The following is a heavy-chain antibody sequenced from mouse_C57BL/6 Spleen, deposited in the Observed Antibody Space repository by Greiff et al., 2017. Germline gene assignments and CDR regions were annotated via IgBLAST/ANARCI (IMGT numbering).Heavy chain of an antibody. CDR2: IDPSDSET. Sequence: QVQLQQPGAELVRPGSSVKLSCKASGYTFTSYWMHWVKQRPIQGLEWIGNIDPSDSETHYNQKFKDKATLTVDKSSSTAYMQLSSLTSEDSAVYYCARTVYYGSSDWYFDVWGTGTTVTVAS. V-gene: IGHV1-52*01. J-gene: IGHJ1*03. CDR1: GYTFTSYW. D-gene: IGHD1-1*01. CDR3: ARTVYYGSSDWYFDV.